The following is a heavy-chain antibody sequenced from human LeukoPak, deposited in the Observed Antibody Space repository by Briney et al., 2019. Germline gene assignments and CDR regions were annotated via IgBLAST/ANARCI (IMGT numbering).Heavy chain of an antibody. D-gene: IGHD7-27*01. V-gene: IGHV4-34*01. CDR2: INHSGST. J-gene: IGHJ4*02. Sequence: SETLSLTCAVYGGSFSGYYWSWIRQPPGKGLEWIGEINHSGSTNYNPSLKSRVTISVDTSKNQFSLKLSSVTAADTAVYYCARGLGYWGPGTLVTVSS. CDR3: ARGLGY. CDR1: GGSFSGYY.